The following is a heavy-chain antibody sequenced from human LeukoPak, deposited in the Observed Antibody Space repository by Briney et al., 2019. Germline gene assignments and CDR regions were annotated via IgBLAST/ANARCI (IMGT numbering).Heavy chain of an antibody. D-gene: IGHD2-15*01. Sequence: GGSLRLSCAASGFTFSSYAMHWVRQAPGKGLEYVSAIRSNGGSTYYANSVKGRFTISRDNSKNTLYLQMGSLRAEDMAVYYCARDSGYCSGGSCYSGMFGAFDIWGQGTMVTVSS. V-gene: IGHV3-64*01. CDR2: IRSNGGST. CDR1: GFTFSSYA. CDR3: ARDSGYCSGGSCYSGMFGAFDI. J-gene: IGHJ3*02.